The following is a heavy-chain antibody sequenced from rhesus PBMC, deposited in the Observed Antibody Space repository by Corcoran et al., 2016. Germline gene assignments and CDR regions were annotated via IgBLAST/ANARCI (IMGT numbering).Heavy chain of an antibody. CDR3: ARAAGGADGPFFDP. J-gene: IGHJ4*01. Sequence: QVQLQESGPGLVRPSETLSLTCAVSGDGFTTHWWSWVRQPPGKGLEGSGANGGNSGTTKYNPSLKSRVTLSKDASKKQLSLRLSALTAADTAVYSCARAAGGADGPFFDPWGQGVLVTVSS. CDR1: GDGFTTHW. D-gene: IGHD6-25*01. CDR2: NGGNSGTT. V-gene: IGHV4-80*01.